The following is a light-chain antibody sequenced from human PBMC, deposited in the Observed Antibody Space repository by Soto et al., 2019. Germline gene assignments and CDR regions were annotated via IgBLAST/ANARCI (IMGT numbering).Light chain of an antibody. V-gene: IGKV3-20*01. CDR1: QSVSSSY. CDR2: CAS. J-gene: IGKJ1*01. CDR3: QQYGSSPST. Sequence: EIVLTQSPGTLSLSPGERATLSCRASQSVSSSYLAWYQQKPGQAPRLLIYCASSRATGIPDRFSGSGSGTDSTLTISRTEPEDFAVYYCQQYGSSPSTFGQGTKVEI.